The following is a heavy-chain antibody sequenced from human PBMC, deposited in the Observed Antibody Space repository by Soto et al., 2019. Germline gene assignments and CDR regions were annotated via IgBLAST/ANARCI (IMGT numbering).Heavy chain of an antibody. Sequence: GASVKVSCKASGYSFTNYYMHWVRQAPGQGLEWMGIINPSGGSSSYAQKFQGRVTMTRDTSTSTVYMELSSLRSEDTAVYYCARVYCSGGSCYSIDYWGQGTLVTVSS. CDR3: ARVYCSGGSCYSIDY. CDR1: GYSFTNYY. CDR2: INPSGGSS. J-gene: IGHJ4*02. D-gene: IGHD2-15*01. V-gene: IGHV1-46*03.